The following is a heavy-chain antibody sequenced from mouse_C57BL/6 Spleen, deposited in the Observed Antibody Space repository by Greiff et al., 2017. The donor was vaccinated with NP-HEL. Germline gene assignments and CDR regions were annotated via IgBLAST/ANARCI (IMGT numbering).Heavy chain of an antibody. V-gene: IGHV1-81*01. D-gene: IGHD2-3*01. CDR3: ARDGYSQYYFDY. CDR2: IYPRSGNT. J-gene: IGHJ2*01. CDR1: GYTFTSYG. Sequence: QVQLQQSGAELARPGASVKLSCKASGYTFTSYGISWVKQRTGQGLEWIGEIYPRSGNTYYNEKFKGKATLTADKSSSTAYMELRSLTSEDSAVYFCARDGYSQYYFDYWGQGTTLTVSS.